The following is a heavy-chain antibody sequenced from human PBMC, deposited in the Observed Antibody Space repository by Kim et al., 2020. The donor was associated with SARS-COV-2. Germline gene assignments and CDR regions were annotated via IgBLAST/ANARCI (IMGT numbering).Heavy chain of an antibody. CDR1: GGSFSGYY. D-gene: IGHD2-2*01. CDR2: INHSGST. V-gene: IGHV4-34*01. CDR3: ARGRRGYGSSGGTRGYYYYYGMDV. J-gene: IGHJ6*02. Sequence: SETLSLTCAVYGGSFSGYYWSWIRQPPGKGLEWIGEINHSGSTNYNPSLKSRVTISVDTSKNQFSLKLSSVTAADTAVYYCARGRRGYGSSGGTRGYYYYYGMDVWGQGTTVTVSS.